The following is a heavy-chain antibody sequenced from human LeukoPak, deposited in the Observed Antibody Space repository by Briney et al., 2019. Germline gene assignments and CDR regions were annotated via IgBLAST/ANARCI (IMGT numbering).Heavy chain of an antibody. D-gene: IGHD1-20*01. Sequence: GGSLRLSCAASGFTFDDYAMHWVRQAPGKGLEWVSGISWNSGSIGYADSVKGRFTISRDNAKNSLYLQMNSLRAEDTAVYYCARRAQGPNWNDGNWFDPWGQGTLVTVFS. CDR3: ARRAQGPNWNDGNWFDP. J-gene: IGHJ5*02. V-gene: IGHV3-9*01. CDR2: ISWNSGSI. CDR1: GFTFDDYA.